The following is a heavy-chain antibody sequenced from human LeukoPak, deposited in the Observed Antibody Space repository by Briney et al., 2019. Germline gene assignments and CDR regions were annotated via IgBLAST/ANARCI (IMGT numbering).Heavy chain of an antibody. V-gene: IGHV4-34*01. J-gene: IGHJ4*02. CDR2: INHSGST. CDR1: GGSFSGYY. CDR3: ATGYCSSTSCLGIDY. Sequence: SETLSLTCAVYGGSFSGYYWSWVRQPPGKGLEWIGEINHSGSTNYNPSLKSRVTISVDTSKNQFSLKLSSVTAADTAVYYCATGYCSSTSCLGIDYWGQGTLVTVSS. D-gene: IGHD2-2*03.